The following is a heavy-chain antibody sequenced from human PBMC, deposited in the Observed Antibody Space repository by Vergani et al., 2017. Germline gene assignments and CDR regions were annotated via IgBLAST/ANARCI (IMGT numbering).Heavy chain of an antibody. CDR2: INHSGST. CDR3: AGGLGLVCSSTSCYLGWFDP. Sequence: QVQLQQWGAGLLKPSETLSLTCAVYGGSFSGYYWSWIRQPPGKGLGWIGEINHSGSTNYNPSLKSRVTISVDTSKNQFSLKLSSVTAADTAVYYCAGGLGLVCSSTSCYLGWFDPWGQGTLVTVSS. V-gene: IGHV4-34*01. J-gene: IGHJ5*02. CDR1: GGSFSGYY. D-gene: IGHD2-2*01.